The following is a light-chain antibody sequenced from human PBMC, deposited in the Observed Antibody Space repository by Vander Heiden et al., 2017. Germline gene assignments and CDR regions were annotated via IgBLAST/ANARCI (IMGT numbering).Light chain of an antibody. CDR2: GVS. CDR1: QSVSSS. Sequence: IVMTQSPATLSVSPGERATLSCRASQSVSSSLAWFQQKPGQAPRLLIYGVSARATGIPARFSGSGSGTEFTLTISTLQSEDFAVYYCQQDDKWPRTFGQGTKVEIK. CDR3: QQDDKWPRT. J-gene: IGKJ1*01. V-gene: IGKV3-15*01.